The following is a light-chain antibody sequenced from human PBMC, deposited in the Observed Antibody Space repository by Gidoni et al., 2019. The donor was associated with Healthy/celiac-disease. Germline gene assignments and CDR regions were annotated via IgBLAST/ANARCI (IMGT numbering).Light chain of an antibody. J-gene: IGKJ1*01. CDR2: AAS. CDR1: QGISSY. Sequence: AIRITQSPSSLSASTGDRVTITCRASQGISSYLAWYQQKPGKAPKLLIYAASTVQSGVPSRLSGSGSGTDFTLTISCLQSEDFATYYCQQYYSYPRTFGQGTKVEIK. V-gene: IGKV1-8*01. CDR3: QQYYSYPRT.